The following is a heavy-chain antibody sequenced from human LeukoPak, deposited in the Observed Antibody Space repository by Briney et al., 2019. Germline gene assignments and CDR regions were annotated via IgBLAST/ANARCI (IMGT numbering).Heavy chain of an antibody. CDR2: VFSGGAT. CDR3: ARARKDTAMADAFDI. D-gene: IGHD5-18*01. CDR1: GDSIY. J-gene: IGHJ3*02. Sequence: SETLSLTCSVSGDSIYWSWVRQSPGKGLQWIGTVFSGGATSYSPSLASRVTMSLDKSKSHFSLKLSSVTAADTAIYYCARARKDTAMADAFDIWGQGTMVTVSS. V-gene: IGHV4-59*01.